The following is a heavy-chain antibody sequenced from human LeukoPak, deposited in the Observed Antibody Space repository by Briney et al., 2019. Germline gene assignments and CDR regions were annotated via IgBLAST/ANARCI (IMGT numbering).Heavy chain of an antibody. Sequence: GGSLRLSCAAAGFAFSRSWMTWNRQAPGRGLEFVANIKEDGGRENFASSVKGRFTISKDNAKDSLYLQMNHLRVEDTAVYCCARDGGYSAFDYWGQGALVTVSS. D-gene: IGHD1-26*01. CDR3: ARDGGYSAFDY. J-gene: IGHJ4*02. CDR1: GFAFSRSW. CDR2: IKEDGGRE. V-gene: IGHV3-7*01.